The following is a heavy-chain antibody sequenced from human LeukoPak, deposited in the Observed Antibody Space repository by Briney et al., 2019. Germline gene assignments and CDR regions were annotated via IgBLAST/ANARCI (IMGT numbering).Heavy chain of an antibody. CDR3: STGPRSLIY. J-gene: IGHJ4*01. V-gene: IGHV3-11*01. Sequence: PGGSLRLSCVVSGLSFSDSYMTWIRQTPGMGLESLAYIYYADSVKGRFTISRDNAKNSLYLQMDSLRPEDTALYCCSTGPRSLIYWGHGTLVTVSS. CDR1: GLSFSDSY. CDR2: I.